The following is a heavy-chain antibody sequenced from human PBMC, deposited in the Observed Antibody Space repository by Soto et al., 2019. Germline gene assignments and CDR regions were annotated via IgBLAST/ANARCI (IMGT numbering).Heavy chain of an antibody. Sequence: SETLSLTCTVSSASISNSYWSWIRQPPGKGLEWIGYIYSSGSTNYNPSLKSRVTISVDTSKNQFSLKLSSVTAADTAVYYCARDRRYSGYDGGYFDYWGQGTLVTVSS. CDR3: ARDRRYSGYDGGYFDY. CDR1: SASISNSY. J-gene: IGHJ4*02. CDR2: IYSSGST. V-gene: IGHV4-59*01. D-gene: IGHD5-12*01.